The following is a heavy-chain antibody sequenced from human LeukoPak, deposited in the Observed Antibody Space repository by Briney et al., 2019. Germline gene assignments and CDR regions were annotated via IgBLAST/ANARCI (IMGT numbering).Heavy chain of an antibody. CDR2: ISGSGGST. CDR1: GFTFSSYA. CDR3: AKEAGGSYYAYYFDY. D-gene: IGHD1-26*01. J-gene: IGHJ4*02. V-gene: IGHV3-23*01. Sequence: GGSLRLSCAASGFTFSSYAMSWVRQAPGKGLEWVSAISGSGGSTYYADPVKGRFTISRENTKNTLYLQMNSLRAGDTAGYYCAKEAGGSYYAYYFDYWGQGTLVTVSS.